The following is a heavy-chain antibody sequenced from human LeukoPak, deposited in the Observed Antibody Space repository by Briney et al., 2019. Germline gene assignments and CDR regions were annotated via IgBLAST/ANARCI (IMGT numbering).Heavy chain of an antibody. Sequence: SQTLSLTCTVSGGSISSGSSYWSWIRQPAGKGLEWTGRIYTSGSTNYNPSLKSRVTISVDTSKNQFSLKLSSVTAADTAVYYCARVRGYSSGWYLDSWGQGTLVTVSS. CDR3: ARVRGYSSGWYLDS. D-gene: IGHD6-19*01. V-gene: IGHV4-61*02. J-gene: IGHJ4*02. CDR1: GGSISSGSSY. CDR2: IYTSGST.